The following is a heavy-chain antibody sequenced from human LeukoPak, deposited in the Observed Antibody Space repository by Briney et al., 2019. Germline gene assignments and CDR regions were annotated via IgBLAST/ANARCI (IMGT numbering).Heavy chain of an antibody. CDR3: ARGLHYYDSSGYYTA. CDR2: IYPGDSDT. D-gene: IGHD3-22*01. CDR1: AYSITTYF. J-gene: IGHJ4*02. V-gene: IGHV5-51*01. Sequence: SCKASAYSITTYFTGCVRQMTGKGLEWMGFIYPGDSDTRYSPSFQGQVTISADKSISTAYLQWSSLKASDTAMYYCARGLHYYDSSGYYTAWGQGTLVTVSS.